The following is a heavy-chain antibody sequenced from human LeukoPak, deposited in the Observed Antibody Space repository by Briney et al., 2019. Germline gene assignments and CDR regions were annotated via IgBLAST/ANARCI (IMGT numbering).Heavy chain of an antibody. CDR3: ARDIGGPQDY. V-gene: IGHV4-34*01. CDR2: INHSGST. D-gene: IGHD2-15*01. J-gene: IGHJ4*02. Sequence: SETLSLTCAVYGGSFSGYYWSWIRQPPGKGLEWIGEINHSGSTNYNPSLKSRVTISVDTSKNQFSLKLTSVTAADTAVYYCARDIGGPQDYWGQGTLVTVSS. CDR1: GGSFSGYY.